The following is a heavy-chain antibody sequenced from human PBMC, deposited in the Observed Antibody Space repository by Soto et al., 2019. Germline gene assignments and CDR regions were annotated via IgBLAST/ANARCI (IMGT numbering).Heavy chain of an antibody. CDR3: ARDPGTAAAGMGAFDI. Sequence: QVQLVQSGAEVKKPGSSVKVSCKASGGTFSSYAISWVRQAPGQGLEWMGGIIPIFGTANYAQKFQGRVTITADESTSTAYMELSSMRSEDTAVYYCARDPGTAAAGMGAFDIWGQGTMVTVSS. CDR2: IIPIFGTA. CDR1: GGTFSSYA. J-gene: IGHJ3*02. D-gene: IGHD6-13*01. V-gene: IGHV1-69*01.